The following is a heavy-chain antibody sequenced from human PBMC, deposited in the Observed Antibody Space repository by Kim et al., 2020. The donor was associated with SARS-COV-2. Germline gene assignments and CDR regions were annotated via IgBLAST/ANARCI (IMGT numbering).Heavy chain of an antibody. J-gene: IGHJ4*02. CDR2: INHSGST. CDR1: GGSFSGYY. D-gene: IGHD2-8*01. CDR3: ARAKWGYCTNGVCSYFDY. V-gene: IGHV4-34*01. Sequence: SETLSLTCAVYGGSFSGYYWSWIRQPPGKGLEWIGEINHSGSTNYNPSLKSRVTISVDTSKNQFSLKLSSVTAADTAVYYCARAKWGYCTNGVCSYFDYWGQGTLVTVSS.